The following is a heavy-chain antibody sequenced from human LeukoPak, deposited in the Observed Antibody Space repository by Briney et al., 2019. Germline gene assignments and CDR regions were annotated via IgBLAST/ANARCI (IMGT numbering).Heavy chain of an antibody. J-gene: IGHJ4*02. Sequence: APVKVSCKASGYTFTGYYMHWVRQAPGQGLEWMGRIHPNSGGTNYAQKFQGRVTMTRDTSISTAYMELSRLRSDDTAVYYYAYSTSGYDYYWGQGTLVTVSS. CDR2: IHPNSGGT. V-gene: IGHV1-2*06. D-gene: IGHD5-12*01. CDR3: AYSTSGYDYY. CDR1: GYTFTGYY.